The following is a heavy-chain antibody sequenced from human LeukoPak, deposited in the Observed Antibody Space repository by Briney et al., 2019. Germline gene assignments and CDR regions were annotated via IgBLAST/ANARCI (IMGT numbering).Heavy chain of an antibody. V-gene: IGHV3-30*03. CDR3: ASPGGYDFWSGPFDY. Sequence: GGSPRLSCAASGFTFSSYGMHWVRQAPGKGLEWVAVISYDGSKTYYADSVKGRFTISRDNSKNTLYLQMNSLRAEDTAVYYCASPGGYDFWSGPFDYWGQGTLVTVSS. CDR2: ISYDGSKT. CDR1: GFTFSSYG. J-gene: IGHJ4*02. D-gene: IGHD3-3*01.